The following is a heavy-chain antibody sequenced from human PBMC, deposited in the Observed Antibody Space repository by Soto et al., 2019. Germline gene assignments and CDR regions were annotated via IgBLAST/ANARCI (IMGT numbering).Heavy chain of an antibody. J-gene: IGHJ4*02. CDR3: AKDKEITMFGVVRHFSDY. V-gene: IGHV3-23*01. CDR1: GFTFSSYA. CDR2: ISGGGGST. D-gene: IGHD3-3*01. Sequence: GESLKISCAASGFTFSSYAMSWVRQAPGKGLEWVSAISGGGGSTYYAGSVKGRFTISRENSKNTLYLQMNSLRAEDTAVYYCAKDKEITMFGVVRHFSDYWGQGTLVTVSS.